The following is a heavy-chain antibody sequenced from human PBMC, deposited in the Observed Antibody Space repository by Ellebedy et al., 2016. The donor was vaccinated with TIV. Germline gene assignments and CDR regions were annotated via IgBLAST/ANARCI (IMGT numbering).Heavy chain of an antibody. Sequence: SETLSLTCAVYGGSFSGYYWSWIRQPPGKGLEWIGEINHSGSTNYNPSLKSRLTVSVDTSKNQFSLKLTSVTAADTAVYYCEGYCSSTDCPQGAFDIWGQGTMVTVSS. CDR1: GGSFSGYY. J-gene: IGHJ3*02. CDR2: INHSGST. CDR3: EGYCSSTDCPQGAFDI. D-gene: IGHD2-2*01. V-gene: IGHV4-34*01.